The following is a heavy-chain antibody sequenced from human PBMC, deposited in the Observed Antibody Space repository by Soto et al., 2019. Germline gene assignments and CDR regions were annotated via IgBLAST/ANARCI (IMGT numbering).Heavy chain of an antibody. J-gene: IGHJ4*02. CDR3: AVNGGYCSGGSCAPYYFDY. V-gene: IGHV3-30-3*01. D-gene: IGHD2-15*01. CDR1: GFIFSSYA. CDR2: ISYDGSNK. Sequence: GGSVRLSCAASGFIFSSYAMHWVRKAPGKGLEWVAVISYDGSNKYYADSVKGRFTIYRDNSKNTLYLQMISLRAEDTAVYYCAVNGGYCSGGSCAPYYFDYWGQGTLVTVSS.